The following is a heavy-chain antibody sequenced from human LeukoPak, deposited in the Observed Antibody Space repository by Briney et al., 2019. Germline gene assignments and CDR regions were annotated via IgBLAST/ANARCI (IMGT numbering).Heavy chain of an antibody. Sequence: GGSLRLSCAASGFTFSSYGMHWVRQAPGKGLEWVAVIWYDGSNKYYADSVKGRFTISRDNSKNTLYLQMNSLRAEDTAVYYCARDPRDITMVRGVPYCYYYGMDVWGQGATVTVSS. V-gene: IGHV3-33*01. CDR3: ARDPRDITMVRGVPYCYYYGMDV. CDR1: GFTFSSYG. CDR2: IWYDGSNK. J-gene: IGHJ6*02. D-gene: IGHD3-10*01.